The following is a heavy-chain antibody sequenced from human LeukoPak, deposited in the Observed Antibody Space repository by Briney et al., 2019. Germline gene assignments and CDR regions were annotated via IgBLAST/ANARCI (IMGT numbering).Heavy chain of an antibody. CDR3: AKTICGGDCYRVRFDAFDI. CDR2: ISGSGSSK. D-gene: IGHD2-21*02. V-gene: IGHV3-23*01. J-gene: IGHJ3*02. Sequence: GGSLRLSCAASGFTFSSYAMSWVRQAPGKGLEWVSAISGSGSSKYYAESVKGRFVIYRDNSKNRLCLQMDSLRAEDTAVYYCAKTICGGDCYRVRFDAFDIWGQGTMVTVSS. CDR1: GFTFSSYA.